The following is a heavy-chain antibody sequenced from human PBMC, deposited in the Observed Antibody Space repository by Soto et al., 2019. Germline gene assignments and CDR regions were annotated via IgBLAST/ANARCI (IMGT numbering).Heavy chain of an antibody. CDR2: IKQDGSEK. J-gene: IGHJ3*02. Sequence: GGSLRLSCAASGFTFSSYWMSWVRQAPGKGLEWVANIKQDGSEKYYVDSVKGRFTISRDNAKNSLYLQMNSLRAEDTAVYYCAREINNWNYIRWDAFDIWGQGTMVTVSS. V-gene: IGHV3-7*05. D-gene: IGHD1-7*01. CDR1: GFTFSSYW. CDR3: AREINNWNYIRWDAFDI.